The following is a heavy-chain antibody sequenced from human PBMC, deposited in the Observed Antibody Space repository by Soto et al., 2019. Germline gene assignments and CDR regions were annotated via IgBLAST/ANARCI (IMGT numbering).Heavy chain of an antibody. D-gene: IGHD3-9*01. Sequence: ASVKVSCKSSGYTFTNYYMHWVRQAPGQGLEWLGIINPVGGTTSYAQKFQGRVTLTRDTSTSTVYLEMSSLTSEDTAVYFCARGVNYDVLTGPKYYGMDVWGQGTTVTVSS. CDR3: ARGVNYDVLTGPKYYGMDV. CDR2: INPVGGTT. J-gene: IGHJ6*02. CDR1: GYTFTNYY. V-gene: IGHV1-46*01.